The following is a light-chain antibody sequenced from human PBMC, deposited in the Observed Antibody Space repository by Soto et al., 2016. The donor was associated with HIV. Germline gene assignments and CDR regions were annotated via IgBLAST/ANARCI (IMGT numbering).Light chain of an antibody. CDR3: NSRYTSDSHHYV. J-gene: IGLJ1*01. CDR1: SVTSYY. V-gene: IGLV3-19*01. CDR2: GKN. Sequence: SSELIQDPVVSVALGQTVKITCQGDSVTSYYVSWYQQKPGQAPRLVIYGKNNRPPGIPDRFSGSSSGNTASLTITGAQAEDEADYYCNSRYTSDSHHYVFGTGTKVTVL.